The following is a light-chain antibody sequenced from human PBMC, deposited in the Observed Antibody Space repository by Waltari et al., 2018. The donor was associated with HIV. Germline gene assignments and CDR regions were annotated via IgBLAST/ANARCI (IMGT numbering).Light chain of an antibody. V-gene: IGKV1-39*01. Sequence: DIQMTQSPSSLSASVGDRVTIPCRASQSISSYLNWYQQKPGKAPNLLIYAASSLQSGVPSRFSGGGSGTDFTLTISSLQPEDFATYYCQQTYSTPLTFGPGTKVDIK. CDR2: AAS. CDR3: QQTYSTPLT. J-gene: IGKJ3*01. CDR1: QSISSY.